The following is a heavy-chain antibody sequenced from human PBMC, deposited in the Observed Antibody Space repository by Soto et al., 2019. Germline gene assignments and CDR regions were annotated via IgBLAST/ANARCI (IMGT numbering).Heavy chain of an antibody. CDR1: GYTFTHYG. D-gene: IGHD4-17*01. Sequence: QVQLVQSGAEVKKPGASVKVSCRASGYTFTHYGITWVRQAPGQGLEWLGWINPDNGGKHTVQRRHDRLTVTTDRSTTTAYMELRSLIYDDTAVYYCAKDLDDGGRYWYFDLWGRGTLVTVSS. V-gene: IGHV1-18*01. J-gene: IGHJ2*01. CDR3: AKDLDDGGRYWYFDL. CDR2: INPDNGGK.